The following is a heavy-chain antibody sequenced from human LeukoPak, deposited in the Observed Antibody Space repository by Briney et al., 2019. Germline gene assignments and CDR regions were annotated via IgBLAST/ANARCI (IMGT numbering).Heavy chain of an antibody. D-gene: IGHD6-13*01. CDR1: GFTFTDYW. V-gene: IGHV3-7*01. CDR2: IRQDGSEK. Sequence: GGSLRLSCEVSGFTFTDYWMNWVRQAPGKGPEWVASIRQDGSEKTYVDPVKGRFTISRDNTKNSLSLQLNGLRAEDTAVYYCARDGTAAGLYFDLWGQGTLVTVSS. J-gene: IGHJ4*01. CDR3: ARDGTAAGLYFDL.